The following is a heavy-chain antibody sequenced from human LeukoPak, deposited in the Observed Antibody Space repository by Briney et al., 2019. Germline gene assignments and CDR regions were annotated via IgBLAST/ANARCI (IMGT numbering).Heavy chain of an antibody. D-gene: IGHD6-19*01. CDR2: ISSSGSTI. V-gene: IGHV3-48*03. Sequence: GGSLRLSCAASGFTFSSYEMNWVRQAPGKGLEWVSYISSSGSTIYYADSVKGRFTISRDNAKNSLYLQMNSLRAEDTAVYYCARGSSGWHRFVYWGQGTLVTVSS. CDR1: GFTFSSYE. CDR3: ARGSSGWHRFVY. J-gene: IGHJ4*02.